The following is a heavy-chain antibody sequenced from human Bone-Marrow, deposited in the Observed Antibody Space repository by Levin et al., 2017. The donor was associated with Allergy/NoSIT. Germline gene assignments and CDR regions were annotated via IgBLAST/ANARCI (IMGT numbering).Heavy chain of an antibody. CDR3: VRRLFSSWDHYFDY. V-gene: IGHV5-51*01. D-gene: IGHD3-16*01. J-gene: IGHJ4*02. CDR1: GYTFPVYW. Sequence: GGSLRLSCKGSGYTFPVYWIGWVRQMPGKGLEWMGIIHPGDSNIRYSPSFQGQVTISADKSTSTAYLRGTSLKATDTAMYYCVRRLFSSWDHYFDYWGQGTQVTVSS. CDR2: IHPGDSNI.